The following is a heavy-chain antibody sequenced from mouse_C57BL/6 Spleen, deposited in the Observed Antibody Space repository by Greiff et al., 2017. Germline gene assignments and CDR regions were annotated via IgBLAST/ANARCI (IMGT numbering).Heavy chain of an antibody. CDR3: ARESNYAGFDY. Sequence: ESGPGLVKPSQSLSLTCSVTGYSITSGYYWNWIRQFPGNKLEWMGYISYDGSNNYNPSLKNRISITRDTSKNQFFLKLNSVTTEDTATYYCARESNYAGFDYWGQGTTLTVSS. D-gene: IGHD2-5*01. V-gene: IGHV3-6*01. CDR2: ISYDGSN. J-gene: IGHJ2*01. CDR1: GYSITSGYY.